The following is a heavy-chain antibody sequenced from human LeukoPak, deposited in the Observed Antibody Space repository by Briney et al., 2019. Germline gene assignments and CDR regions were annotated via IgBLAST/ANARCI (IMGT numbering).Heavy chain of an antibody. J-gene: IGHJ1*01. CDR2: IIPIFGTA. CDR1: GGTFSSYA. Sequence: ASVKVSCKASGGTFSSYAISWVRQAPGQGLEWMGGIIPIFGTANHAQKFQGRVTITADESTSTAYMELSSLRSEDTAVYYCARALNVDRIFGTGYFQHWGQGTLVTVSS. D-gene: IGHD3-3*02. CDR3: ARALNVDRIFGTGYFQH. V-gene: IGHV1-69*13.